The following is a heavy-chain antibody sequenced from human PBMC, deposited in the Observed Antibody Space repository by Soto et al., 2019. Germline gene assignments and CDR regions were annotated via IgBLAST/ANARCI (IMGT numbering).Heavy chain of an antibody. CDR3: ARKESALYGMDV. CDR1: GYTFTSNG. J-gene: IGHJ6*02. CDR2: ISAYNGNT. V-gene: IGHV1-18*01. Sequence: ASVKVSCKASGYTFTSNGISWVRQAPGQGLEWMGWISAYNGNTNYAQKLQGRVTMTTDTSTSTAYVELRSLRSDDTAVYYCARKESALYGMDVWGQGTTVTVSS.